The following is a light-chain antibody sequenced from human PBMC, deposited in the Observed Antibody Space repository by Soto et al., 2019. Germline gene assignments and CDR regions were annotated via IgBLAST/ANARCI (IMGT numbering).Light chain of an antibody. CDR1: SSDVGSYNL. Sequence: QSVLTQPASVSGSPGQSITISCTGTSSDVGSYNLVSWYQQHPGKAPKLIIYEVSKRPSGVSNRFSGSKSGNTASLSVSGLQAEDEADYYCSSHARNNNNYGFGTGTKVTVL. CDR2: EVS. V-gene: IGLV2-14*02. J-gene: IGLJ1*01. CDR3: SSHARNNNNYG.